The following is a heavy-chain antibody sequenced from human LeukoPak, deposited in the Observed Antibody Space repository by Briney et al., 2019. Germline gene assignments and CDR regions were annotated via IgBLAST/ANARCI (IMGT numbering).Heavy chain of an antibody. Sequence: SETLSLTCAVSGGSISSDYLNWVRQPPGKGLEWIGYIYYSGSTYYNPSLESRGTISLDTSKHQFSLKLTSVTAAGTAIYYCARRIVRGDYYSDDSWGQGTLVTVSS. V-gene: IGHV4-59*08. CDR3: ARRIVRGDYYSDDS. CDR2: IYYSGST. J-gene: IGHJ4*02. D-gene: IGHD3-22*01. CDR1: GGSISSDY.